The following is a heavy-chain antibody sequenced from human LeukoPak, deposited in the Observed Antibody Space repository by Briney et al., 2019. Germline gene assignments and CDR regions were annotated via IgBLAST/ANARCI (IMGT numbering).Heavy chain of an antibody. CDR3: ARQYSSGWPWFDP. CDR2: IFYSGTT. CDR1: GGSISSGGYY. V-gene: IGHV4-39*01. Sequence: PSETLSLTCTVSGGSISSGGYYWGWIRQPPGKGLAWIGSIFYSGTTYYNPSLKSRVTISADTSKNQFSLNLSSVTAADAAVYYCARQYSSGWPWFDPWGQGTLVTVSS. J-gene: IGHJ5*02. D-gene: IGHD6-19*01.